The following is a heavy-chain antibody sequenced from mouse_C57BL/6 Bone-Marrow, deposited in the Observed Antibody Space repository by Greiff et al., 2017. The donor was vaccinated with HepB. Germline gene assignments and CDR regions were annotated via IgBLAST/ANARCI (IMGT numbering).Heavy chain of an antibody. V-gene: IGHV1-55*01. Sequence: QVQLQQPGAELVKPGASVKMSCKASGYTFTSYWITWVKQRPGQGLEWIGDIYPGSGSTNYNEKFKSKATLTVDTSSSTAYMQLSSLTSEDSAVYYGARRTTVVATDDYYAMDYWGQGTSVTVSS. CDR1: GYTFTSYW. J-gene: IGHJ4*01. D-gene: IGHD1-1*01. CDR2: IYPGSGST. CDR3: ARRTTVVATDDYYAMDY.